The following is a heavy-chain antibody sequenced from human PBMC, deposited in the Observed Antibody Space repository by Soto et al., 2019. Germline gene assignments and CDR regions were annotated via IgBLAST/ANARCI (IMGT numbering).Heavy chain of an antibody. CDR1: GCSCTNYW. Sequence: GESLRISCRGSGCSCTNYWIGWVCQMPGKGLEWMGIIYPGDSDTRYSPSFQGQVTISADKSISTAYLQWSSLKASDTAMYYCARQISDSRRYYYGMDVWGQGTTVTVSS. V-gene: IGHV5-51*01. CDR3: ARQISDSRRYYYGMDV. CDR2: IYPGDSDT. J-gene: IGHJ6*02. D-gene: IGHD3-22*01.